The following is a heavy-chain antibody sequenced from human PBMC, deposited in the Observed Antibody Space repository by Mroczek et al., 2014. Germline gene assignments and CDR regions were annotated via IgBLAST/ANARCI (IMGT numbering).Heavy chain of an antibody. Sequence: QVQLVESGAEVKKPGASVKVSCKASGYTFTSYYMHWVRQAPGQGLEWMGIINPSGGSTSYAQKFQGRVTMTRDTSTSTVYMELSSLRSEDTAVYYCARGSQYSGSYFSRAGAFDIWGQGTMVTVSS. CDR2: INPSGGST. J-gene: IGHJ3*02. CDR3: ARGSQYSGSYFSRAGAFDI. V-gene: IGHV1-46*03. D-gene: IGHD1-26*01. CDR1: GYTFTSYY.